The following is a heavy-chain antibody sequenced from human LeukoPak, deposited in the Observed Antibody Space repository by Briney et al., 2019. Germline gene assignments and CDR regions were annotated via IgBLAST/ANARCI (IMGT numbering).Heavy chain of an antibody. Sequence: SETLSLTCAVYAESFSAYYWNWVRQPPGKGLEWIGEINHSGGPNSNPSLKSRVTISVDTSKNQFSLKLTSVTAADTAVYYCAGSPVDTAMRLSAFGIWGQGTMVTVSS. CDR1: AESFSAYY. CDR3: AGSPVDTAMRLSAFGI. CDR2: INHSGGP. D-gene: IGHD5-18*01. V-gene: IGHV4-34*01. J-gene: IGHJ3*02.